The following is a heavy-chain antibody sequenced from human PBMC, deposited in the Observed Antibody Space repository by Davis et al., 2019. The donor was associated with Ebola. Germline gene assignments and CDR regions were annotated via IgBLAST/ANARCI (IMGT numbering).Heavy chain of an antibody. J-gene: IGHJ4*02. CDR3: ARGEAAAGTISRWYFDY. CDR2: ISWDGGST. D-gene: IGHD6-13*01. CDR1: GFTFDDYT. Sequence: GESLKISCAASGFTFDDYTMHWVRQAPGKGLEWVSLISWDGGSTYYADSVKGRFTISRDNAKNSLYLQMNSLRAEDTAVYYCARGEAAAGTISRWYFDYWGQGTLVTVSS. V-gene: IGHV3-43*01.